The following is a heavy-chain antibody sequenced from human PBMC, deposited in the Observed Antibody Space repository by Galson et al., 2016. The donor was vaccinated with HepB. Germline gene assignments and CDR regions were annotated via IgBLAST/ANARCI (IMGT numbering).Heavy chain of an antibody. CDR2: IVVGSGKT. D-gene: IGHD2-15*01. J-gene: IGHJ5*01. Sequence: SVKVSCKASGFTFSSSAVQWVRQARGQQLEWIGWIVVGSGKTKYAHKFQERVTITRDMYTSTAYLELSSLRSEDTSVYYCAAGDWYCSGDSCYTEWFDSWGQGTLVTVSS. CDR1: GFTFSSSA. V-gene: IGHV1-58*01. CDR3: AAGDWYCSGDSCYTEWFDS.